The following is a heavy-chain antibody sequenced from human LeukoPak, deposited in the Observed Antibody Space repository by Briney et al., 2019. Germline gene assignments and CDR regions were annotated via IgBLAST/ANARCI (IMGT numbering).Heavy chain of an antibody. J-gene: IGHJ4*02. CDR3: ARGPSEQQLPIDY. D-gene: IGHD6-13*01. CDR2: INHSGST. Sequence: SETLSLTCAVYGGSFSGYYWSWIRQPPGKGLEWIGEINHSGSTNYNPSLKSRVTISVDTSKNQFSLKLSSVTAADTAVYYCARGPSEQQLPIDYWGQGTLVTVSS. CDR1: GGSFSGYY. V-gene: IGHV4-34*01.